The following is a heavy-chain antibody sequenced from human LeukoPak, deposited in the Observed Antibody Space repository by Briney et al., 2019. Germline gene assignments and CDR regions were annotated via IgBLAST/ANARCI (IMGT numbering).Heavy chain of an antibody. CDR2: IRVDGSTE. CDR1: GFTFSSYA. V-gene: IGHV3-7*01. CDR3: ATYSGPDKWDASDM. J-gene: IGHJ3*02. D-gene: IGHD1-26*01. Sequence: GGSLRLSCAASGFTFSSYAMTWVRQAPGKGLEWVATIRVDGSTEYPVDSMKGRFTISRDNAKNSLHLQMNSLRAEDTAVYYCATYSGPDKWDASDMWGQGTLITVSS.